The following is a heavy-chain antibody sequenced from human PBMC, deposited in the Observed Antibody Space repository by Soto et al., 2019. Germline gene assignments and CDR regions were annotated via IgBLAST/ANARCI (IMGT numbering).Heavy chain of an antibody. V-gene: IGHV3-30-3*02. CDR3: AKTHTRPNWFDP. D-gene: IGHD3-3*01. Sequence: GGSLRLSCAASGFTFSSYGMHWVRQAPGKGLEWVAVISYDGNNKFYADSVKGRFTISRDNSKNTLYLQMNSLRAEDTAVYYCAKTHTRPNWFDPWGQGTLVTVSS. J-gene: IGHJ5*02. CDR2: ISYDGNNK. CDR1: GFTFSSYG.